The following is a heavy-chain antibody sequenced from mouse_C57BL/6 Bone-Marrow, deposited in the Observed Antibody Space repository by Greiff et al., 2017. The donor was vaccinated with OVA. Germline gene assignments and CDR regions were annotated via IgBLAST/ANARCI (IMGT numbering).Heavy chain of an antibody. V-gene: IGHV1-64*01. J-gene: IGHJ4*01. CDR2: IHPNSGST. D-gene: IGHD4-1*01. Sequence: VQLQQPGAELVKPGASVKLSCKASGYTFTSYWMHWVKQRPGQGLEWIGMIHPNSGSTNYNEKFKSKATLTVDKSSSTAYMQLSSLTSEDSAVYYCASSNWVYYYAMDYWGQGTSVTVSS. CDR1: GYTFTSYW. CDR3: ASSNWVYYYAMDY.